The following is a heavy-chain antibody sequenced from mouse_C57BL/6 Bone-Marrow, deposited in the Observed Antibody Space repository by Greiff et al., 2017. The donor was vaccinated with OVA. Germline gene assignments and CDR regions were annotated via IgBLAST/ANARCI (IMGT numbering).Heavy chain of an antibody. J-gene: IGHJ3*01. V-gene: IGHV1-82*01. Sequence: VQVVESGPELVKPGASVKISCKAPGYAFSSSWMNWVKQRPGKGLEWIGRIYPGDGDTNYNGKFKGKATLTADKSSSTAYMQLSSLTSEDSAVYFCARSGGSSYVGFAYWGQGTLVTVSA. CDR3: ARSGGSSYVGFAY. CDR2: IYPGDGDT. D-gene: IGHD1-1*01. CDR1: GYAFSSSW.